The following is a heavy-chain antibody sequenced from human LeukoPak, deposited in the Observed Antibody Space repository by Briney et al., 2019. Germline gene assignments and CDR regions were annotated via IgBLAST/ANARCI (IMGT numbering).Heavy chain of an antibody. Sequence: SETLSLTCTVSGGSISSSSYYWGWIRQPPGKGLEWIGSIYYSGSTYYNPSLKSRVTISVDTSKNQFSLKLSSVTAADTAVYYCARGRGSGCHHPQCYFDYWGQGTLVTVSS. CDR2: IYYSGST. D-gene: IGHD6-19*01. V-gene: IGHV4-39*01. J-gene: IGHJ4*02. CDR3: ARGRGSGCHHPQCYFDY. CDR1: GGSISSSSYY.